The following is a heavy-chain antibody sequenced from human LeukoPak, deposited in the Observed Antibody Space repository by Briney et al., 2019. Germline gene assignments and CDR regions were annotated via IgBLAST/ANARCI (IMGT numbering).Heavy chain of an antibody. CDR1: GFTFSSFD. CDR3: TKAGGFYYNYMDV. Sequence: GGTLRLSCAASGFTFSSFDMSWVRQAPGKGLEWVSGISGSGEKTYYTDSVKGRFTISRDNSKNTLYLQMNSLRIEDTAIYYCTKAGGFYYNYMDVWGKGTTVTIPS. CDR2: ISGSGEKT. D-gene: IGHD3-10*01. J-gene: IGHJ6*03. V-gene: IGHV3-23*01.